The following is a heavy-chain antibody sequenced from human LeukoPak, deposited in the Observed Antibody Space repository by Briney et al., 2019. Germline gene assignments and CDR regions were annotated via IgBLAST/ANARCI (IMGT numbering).Heavy chain of an antibody. CDR3: AKDRPNYYHDNCHYYRRGGDC. CDR2: TSSGGELT. Sequence: GESLKISCAASGFTFSIYAMSWVRQGTGKGLEWVSSTSSGGELTFYADSVKGRFTISRDNSKNTLYLQMNSLRAEDTAVYYCAKDRPNYYHDNCHYYRRGGDCWGQGTLVTVSS. J-gene: IGHJ4*02. CDR1: GFTFSIYA. D-gene: IGHD3-10*01. V-gene: IGHV3-23*01.